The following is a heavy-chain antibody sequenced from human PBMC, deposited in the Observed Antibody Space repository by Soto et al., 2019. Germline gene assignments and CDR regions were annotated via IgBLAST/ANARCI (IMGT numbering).Heavy chain of an antibody. V-gene: IGHV1-8*01. CDR3: ARGAHRENWFDP. J-gene: IGHJ5*02. CDR2: MNPNSGNT. CDR1: GYTFTSYD. Sequence: ASVKVSCKASGYTFTSYDINWVRQATGQGLEWMGWMNPNSGNTGYAQKFQGRVTMTRNTSISTAYMELSSLRSEDTAVYYCARGAHRENWFDPWGQGTLVTVSS.